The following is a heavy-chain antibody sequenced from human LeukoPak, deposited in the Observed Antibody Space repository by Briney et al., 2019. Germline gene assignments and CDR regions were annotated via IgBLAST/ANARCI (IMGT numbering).Heavy chain of an antibody. V-gene: IGHV4-39*07. CDR1: GGSISSSSYY. D-gene: IGHD6-6*01. J-gene: IGHJ6*03. CDR3: ARGIGGYSSSLRYYYYYYMDV. Sequence: SETLSLTCTVSGGSISSSSYYWGWIRQPPGKGLEWIGSIYYSGSTYYNPSLKSRVTISVDTSKNQFSLKLSSVTAADTAVYYCARGIGGYSSSLRYYYYYYMDVWGKGTTVTVSS. CDR2: IYYSGST.